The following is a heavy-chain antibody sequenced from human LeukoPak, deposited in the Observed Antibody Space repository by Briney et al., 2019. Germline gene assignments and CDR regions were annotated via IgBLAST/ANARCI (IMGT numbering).Heavy chain of an antibody. V-gene: IGHV3-20*04. CDR3: AELGITMIGGV. J-gene: IGHJ6*04. CDR2: IHWNGANT. D-gene: IGHD3-10*02. CDR1: GFTFDDYG. Sequence: PGGSLRLSCAASGFTFDDYGMSWVRQTPGKGLEWVSYIHWNGANTGYADSVRGRFTISRDNAKNSLYLQMNSLRAEDTAVYYCAELGITMIGGVWGKGTTVTISS.